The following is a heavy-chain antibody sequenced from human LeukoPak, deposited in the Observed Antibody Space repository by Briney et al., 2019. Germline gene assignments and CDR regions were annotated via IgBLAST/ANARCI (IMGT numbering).Heavy chain of an antibody. CDR1: GFTFSSYS. J-gene: IGHJ4*02. Sequence: GGSLRLSCAASGFTFSSYSMNWVRQAPGKGLEWVSSISSSSSYIYYADSVKGRFTISRDNAKNSLYLQMNSLRAEDTAVYYCARDPDYYDSSGSIYWGQGILVTVSS. CDR2: ISSSSSYI. CDR3: ARDPDYYDSSGSIY. V-gene: IGHV3-21*01. D-gene: IGHD3-22*01.